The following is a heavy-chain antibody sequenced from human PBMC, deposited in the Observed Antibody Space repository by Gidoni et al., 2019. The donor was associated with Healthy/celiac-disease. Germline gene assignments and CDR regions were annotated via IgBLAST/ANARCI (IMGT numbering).Heavy chain of an antibody. V-gene: IGHV4-39*01. CDR2: IYYSGST. J-gene: IGHJ4*02. CDR3: ARSWEWWY. CDR1: GGSISSSSYY. Sequence: QLQLQESGPGLVKPSETLSLTCTVSGGSISSSSYYWGWFRQPPGKGLEWIGSIYYSGSTYYNPSLKSRVTISVDTSKNQFALKLSSVTAADTAVYYCARSWEWWYWGQGTLVTVSS. D-gene: IGHD2-15*01.